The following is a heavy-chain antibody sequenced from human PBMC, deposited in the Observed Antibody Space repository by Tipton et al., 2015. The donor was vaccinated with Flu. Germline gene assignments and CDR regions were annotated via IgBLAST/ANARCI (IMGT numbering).Heavy chain of an antibody. D-gene: IGHD2-2*02. V-gene: IGHV1-69*01. CDR3: AGGIPSSSCYTCYYYAMDV. J-gene: IGHJ6*02. Sequence: QMQLVQSGAEVKKPGSSVKVSCKASGGTLRSYAISWVRQAPGQGLEWMGGIIPKFPTSNYARKFQDRVTITADESTSTAYMELTSLRSEDTAVYYCAGGIPSSSCYTCYYYAMDVWGPGTTVIVSS. CDR1: GGTLRSYA. CDR2: IIPKFPTS.